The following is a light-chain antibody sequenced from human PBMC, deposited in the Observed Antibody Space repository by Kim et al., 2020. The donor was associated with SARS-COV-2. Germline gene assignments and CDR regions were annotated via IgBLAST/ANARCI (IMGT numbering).Light chain of an antibody. CDR1: GGNIASNY. CDR3: QSYDNDNWL. Sequence: NFMPTQPHSVSESPGKTVSISCTRSGGNIASNYVQWFQRRPGSAPTTVIYEDTRRPSGVPDRFSASIDSSSNSASLIISGLKTEDEADYYCQSYDNDNWLFGGGTKLTVL. J-gene: IGLJ3*02. V-gene: IGLV6-57*03. CDR2: EDT.